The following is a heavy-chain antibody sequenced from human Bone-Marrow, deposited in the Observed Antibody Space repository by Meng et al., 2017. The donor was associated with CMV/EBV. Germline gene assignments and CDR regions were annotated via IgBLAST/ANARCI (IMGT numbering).Heavy chain of an antibody. CDR2: IYYSGST. CDR1: GSISSGGYY. D-gene: IGHD3-10*01. CDR3: AKGPDYYGSGSFFDY. Sequence: GSISSGGYYWSWSRQHPGKGLEWIGYIYYSGSTYYNPSLKSRVTISVDTSKNQFSLKLSSVTAADTAVYYCAKGPDYYGSGSFFDYWGQGTLVTVSS. J-gene: IGHJ4*02. V-gene: IGHV4-31*02.